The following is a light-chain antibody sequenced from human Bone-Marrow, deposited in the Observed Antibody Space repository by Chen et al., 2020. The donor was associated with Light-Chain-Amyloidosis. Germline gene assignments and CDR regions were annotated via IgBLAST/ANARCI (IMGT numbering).Light chain of an antibody. CDR2: DSS. V-gene: IGKV3-11*01. Sequence: EIVLTQSPATLSLSPGERATLSCRASQSVSRYLAWYQQKPGQAPRLLIYDSSNRATGVLARFSGSGSGTDFTLTSSSLEPEDFAVYYCQQRYKWPPLTFGGGTKVEIK. CDR3: QQRYKWPPLT. J-gene: IGKJ4*01. CDR1: QSVSRY.